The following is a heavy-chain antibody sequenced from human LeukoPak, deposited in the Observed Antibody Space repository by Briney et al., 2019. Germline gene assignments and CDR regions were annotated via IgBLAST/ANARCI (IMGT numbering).Heavy chain of an antibody. D-gene: IGHD4-23*01. CDR3: ARVNYGGNSFSDY. CDR1: GFTFSTYW. CDR2: INSDGAST. J-gene: IGHJ4*02. Sequence: GGSLRLSCAASGFTFSTYWMHWVRQAPGKGLVWVSRINSDGASTNYAGSVEGRLTISRDNAKNTPYLQMNSLRAEDTAVYYCARVNYGGNSFSDYWGQGTLVTVSS. V-gene: IGHV3-74*01.